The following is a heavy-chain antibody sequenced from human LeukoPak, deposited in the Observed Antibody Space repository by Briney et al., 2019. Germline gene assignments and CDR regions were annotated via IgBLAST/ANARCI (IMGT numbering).Heavy chain of an antibody. CDR1: GDSISIGSHY. CDR3: ARRRGYSSSWINWFNP. J-gene: IGHJ5*02. CDR2: IYYSGST. Sequence: PSETLSLTCTVSGDSISIGSHYWGWIRQPPGKGLEWIGSIYYSGSTNYNPSLKSRVTISVDTSKNQFSLKLSSVTAADTAVYYCARRRGYSSSWINWFNPWGQGTLVTVSS. V-gene: IGHV4-39*07. D-gene: IGHD6-13*01.